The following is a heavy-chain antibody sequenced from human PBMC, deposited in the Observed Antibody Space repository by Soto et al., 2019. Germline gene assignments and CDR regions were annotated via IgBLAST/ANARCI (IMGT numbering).Heavy chain of an antibody. CDR3: ARDLFLDNGDFWSGYYSYYYYMDV. CDR1: GFTFSSYS. J-gene: IGHJ6*03. CDR2: ISSSSSYI. Sequence: GGSLRLSCAASGFTFSSYSMNWVRQAPGKGLEWVSSISSSSSYIYYADSVKGRFTISRDNAKNSLYLQMNSLRAEDTAVYYCARDLFLDNGDFWSGYYSYYYYMDVWGKGTTVTVSS. V-gene: IGHV3-21*01. D-gene: IGHD3-3*01.